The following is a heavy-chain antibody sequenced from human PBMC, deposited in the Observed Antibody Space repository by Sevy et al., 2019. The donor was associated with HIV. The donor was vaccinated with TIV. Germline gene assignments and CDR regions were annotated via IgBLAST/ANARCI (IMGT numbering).Heavy chain of an antibody. J-gene: IGHJ5*02. CDR2: INTNTGNP. D-gene: IGHD6-13*01. CDR3: PRRIWASSSHNWFDP. CDR1: GYTFTSYA. Sequence: ASVKVSCKASGYTFTSYAMNWVRQAPGQGLEWMGWINTNTGNPTYAQGFTGRFVFSLDTSVSTAYLQISSLKAEDTAVCYCPRRIWASSSHNWFDPWGQGTLVTVSS. V-gene: IGHV7-4-1*02.